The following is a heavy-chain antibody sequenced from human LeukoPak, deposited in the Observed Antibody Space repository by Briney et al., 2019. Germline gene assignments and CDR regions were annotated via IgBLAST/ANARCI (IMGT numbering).Heavy chain of an antibody. Sequence: PGGSLRLSCAVSGFTFNTYGMTWVRQAPGKGLEWVSGISGSDGSTYYADSVKGRFTISRDNSKNTLYLQMNSLRAEDTAVYYCAKEGGTAMDYYYMDVWGKGTTVTVSS. CDR1: GFTFNTYG. D-gene: IGHD5-18*01. V-gene: IGHV3-23*01. J-gene: IGHJ6*03. CDR2: ISGSDGST. CDR3: AKEGGTAMDYYYMDV.